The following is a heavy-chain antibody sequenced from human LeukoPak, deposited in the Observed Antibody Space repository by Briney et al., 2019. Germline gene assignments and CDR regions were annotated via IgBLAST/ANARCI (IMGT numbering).Heavy chain of an antibody. V-gene: IGHV4-39*07. CDR3: ARPRGGGILGAFDI. J-gene: IGHJ3*02. CDR1: GGSISSSSYY. Sequence: SETLSLTCTVSGGSISSSSYYWGWIRQPPGKGLEWIGSIYYSGSTYYNPSLKSRVTISVDTSKNQFSLKLSSVTAADTAVYYCARPRGGGILGAFDIWGQGTMVTVSS. CDR2: IYYSGST. D-gene: IGHD2-15*01.